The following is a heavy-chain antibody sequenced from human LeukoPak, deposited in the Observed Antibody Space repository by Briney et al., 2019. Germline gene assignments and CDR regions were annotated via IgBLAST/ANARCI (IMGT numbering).Heavy chain of an antibody. CDR1: GGTFSSYA. J-gene: IGHJ3*02. Sequence: ASVKVSCKASGGTFSSYAISWVRQAPGQGLEWMGGIIPIFGTANYAQKFQGRVTITADESTSTAYMELSSLRSEDTAVYYCARAEGYCSSTSCFPGAFDIWGQGTMVTVSS. CDR3: ARAEGYCSSTSCFPGAFDI. CDR2: IIPIFGTA. D-gene: IGHD2-2*01. V-gene: IGHV1-69*13.